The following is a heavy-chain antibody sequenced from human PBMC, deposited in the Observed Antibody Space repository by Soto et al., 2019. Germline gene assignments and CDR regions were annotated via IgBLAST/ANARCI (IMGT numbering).Heavy chain of an antibody. CDR3: ARFASIAVAGGAFDI. V-gene: IGHV1-2*04. J-gene: IGHJ3*02. D-gene: IGHD6-19*01. Sequence: ASVKVSCKASGYTFTGYYMHWVRQAPGQGLEWMGWINPNSGGTNYAQKFQGWVTMTRDTSISTAYMELSRLRSDDTAVYYCARFASIAVAGGAFDIWGQGTMVTVS. CDR1: GYTFTGYY. CDR2: INPNSGGT.